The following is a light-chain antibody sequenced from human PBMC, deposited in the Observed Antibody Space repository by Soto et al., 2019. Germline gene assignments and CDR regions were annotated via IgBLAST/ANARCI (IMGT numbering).Light chain of an antibody. CDR1: ALPKQY. Sequence: SYELTQPTSVSVSPGQTARITCSGDALPKQYAYWYQQKPGQAPVVLMYKDSERPSGIPERFSGSSSGTTVTLTISGVQVEDEADYYCQSADSSGAYVVYGGGTKLTVL. V-gene: IGLV3-25*03. CDR3: QSADSSGAYVV. J-gene: IGLJ2*01. CDR2: KDS.